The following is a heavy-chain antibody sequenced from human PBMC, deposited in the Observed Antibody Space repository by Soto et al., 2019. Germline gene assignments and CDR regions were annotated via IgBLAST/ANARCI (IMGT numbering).Heavy chain of an antibody. J-gene: IGHJ4*02. D-gene: IGHD3-22*01. CDR1: GFTFSSYW. Sequence: HPGGSLRLSCAASGFTFSSYWMHWVRQAPGKGLVWVSRINSDGSSTSYADSVKGRFTISRDNAKNTLYLQMNSLRAEDTAVYYCARVSYYDSSGYSHTFDYWGQGTLVTVSS. CDR2: INSDGSST. V-gene: IGHV3-74*01. CDR3: ARVSYYDSSGYSHTFDY.